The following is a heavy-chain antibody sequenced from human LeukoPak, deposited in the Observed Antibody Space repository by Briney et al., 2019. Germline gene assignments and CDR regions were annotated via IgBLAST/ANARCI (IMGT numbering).Heavy chain of an antibody. CDR2: IIPMFGTP. D-gene: IGHD3-3*01. Sequence: SVKVSCKVSGGTFNNYDFSWVRQAPGQGLEWMGKIIPMFGTPNYARKFQGRVTITTDESTSTVYMELSSLRSEDTGVYYCARGGGGHLEWLAVAAFDTWGQGTMVIVSS. J-gene: IGHJ3*02. CDR1: GGTFNNYD. CDR3: ARGGGGHLEWLAVAAFDT. V-gene: IGHV1-69*05.